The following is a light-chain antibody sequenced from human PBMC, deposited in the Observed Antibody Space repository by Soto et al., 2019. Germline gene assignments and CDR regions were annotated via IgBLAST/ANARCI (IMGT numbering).Light chain of an antibody. CDR3: QQSYNNQVT. V-gene: IGKV1-39*01. Sequence: DIQMTQSPSSLSASVGDRVTISCRASQTITTFLNWYQQKPGKAPKILIFAASSLQSGVPSRFTGSGSGTDFTLTISSLQPEDFATYYCQQSYNNQVTFGQGTRLEIK. CDR1: QTITTF. CDR2: AAS. J-gene: IGKJ5*01.